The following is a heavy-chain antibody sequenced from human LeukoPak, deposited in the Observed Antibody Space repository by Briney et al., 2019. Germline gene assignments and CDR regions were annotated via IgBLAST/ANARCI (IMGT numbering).Heavy chain of an antibody. Sequence: PGGSLRLSCVASGFTFSNYWMSWVRQAPGKGLERVANINQDGSEKYSVDSVKGRFTFSRDNAKNSLCLQMNSLRADDTAVYYCARDDSSGYYYFDNWGQGTLVTVSS. CDR2: INQDGSEK. D-gene: IGHD3-22*01. CDR1: GFTFSNYW. V-gene: IGHV3-7*01. J-gene: IGHJ4*02. CDR3: ARDDSSGYYYFDN.